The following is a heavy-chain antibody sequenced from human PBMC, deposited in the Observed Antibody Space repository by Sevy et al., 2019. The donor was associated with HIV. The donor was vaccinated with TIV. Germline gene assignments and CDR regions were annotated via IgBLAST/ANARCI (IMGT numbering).Heavy chain of an antibody. CDR1: GYSITSGYL. Sequence: SETLSLTCAVSGYSITSGYLWGWIRQPPGKGLEWIGSVFHSGNPYYNPSLNSRVIISVDTSKNQFSIKLNSVTAADTAVYYCARHSHGSGTYYVPFDSWGQGTLVTVSS. D-gene: IGHD3-10*01. V-gene: IGHV4-38-2*01. CDR2: VFHSGNP. CDR3: ARHSHGSGTYYVPFDS. J-gene: IGHJ4*02.